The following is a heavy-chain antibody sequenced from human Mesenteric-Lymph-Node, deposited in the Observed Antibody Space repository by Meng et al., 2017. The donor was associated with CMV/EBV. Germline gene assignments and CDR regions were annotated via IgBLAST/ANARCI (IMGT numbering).Heavy chain of an antibody. V-gene: IGHV1-69*01. CDR2: IIRMYGTP. D-gene: IGHD5-12*01. CDR3: ARDRQGEYSGYSY. J-gene: IGHJ4*02. CDR1: GGSFRSYA. Sequence: CKASGGSFRSYAISWGLQAPGQGRKWMGGIIRMYGTPKYAENFKGRVTIAADDTTNTAYMELSSLTSEDTAIYYCARDRQGEYSGYSYWGQGTLVTVSS.